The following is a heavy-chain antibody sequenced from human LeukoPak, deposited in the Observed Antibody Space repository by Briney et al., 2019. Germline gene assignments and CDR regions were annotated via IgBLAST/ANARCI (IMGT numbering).Heavy chain of an antibody. Sequence: ASVKVSCKASGYTFTGYYMHWVRQAPGQGLEWMGWINPNSGGTNCAQKFQGRVTMTRDTSISTAYMELSRLRSDDTAVYYCARGATIMVRGVNSGWFDPWGQGTLVTVSS. D-gene: IGHD3-10*01. V-gene: IGHV1-2*02. CDR2: INPNSGGT. J-gene: IGHJ5*02. CDR3: ARGATIMVRGVNSGWFDP. CDR1: GYTFTGYY.